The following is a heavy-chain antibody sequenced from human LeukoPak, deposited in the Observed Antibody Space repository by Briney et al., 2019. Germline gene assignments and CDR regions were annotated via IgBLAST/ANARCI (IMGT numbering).Heavy chain of an antibody. Sequence: SETLSLTCTVSGGSISSYYWSWIRQPPGKGLEWIGYIYYSGSTNYNPSLKSRVTISVDTSKNQFSLKLSSVTAADTAVYYCARTYYDFWSGYYYYYMDVWGKGTTVTVSS. CDR3: ARTYYDFWSGYYYYYMDV. CDR1: GGSISSYY. D-gene: IGHD3-3*01. CDR2: IYYSGST. V-gene: IGHV4-59*01. J-gene: IGHJ6*03.